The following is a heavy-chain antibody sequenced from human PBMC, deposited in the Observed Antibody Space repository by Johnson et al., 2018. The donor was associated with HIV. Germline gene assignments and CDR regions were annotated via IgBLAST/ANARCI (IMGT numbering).Heavy chain of an antibody. Sequence: QVQLVESGGGVVQPGRSLRLSCAASGFTFSSYAMHWVRQAPGKGLEWVAVISYDGSNKYYADSVKGRFTISRDNAKNSLYLQMNSLRVDDTAVYYCARGREAGRVAFDIWGQGTMVTVSS. V-gene: IGHV3-30*04. D-gene: IGHD6-25*01. J-gene: IGHJ3*02. CDR2: ISYDGSNK. CDR3: ARGREAGRVAFDI. CDR1: GFTFSSYA.